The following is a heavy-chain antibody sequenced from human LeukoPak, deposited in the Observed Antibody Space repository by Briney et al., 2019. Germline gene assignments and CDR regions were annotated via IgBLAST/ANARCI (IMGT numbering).Heavy chain of an antibody. CDR3: AKDYYGSGSYYPDDY. D-gene: IGHD3-10*01. V-gene: IGHV3-23*01. J-gene: IGHJ4*02. CDR1: GFTFSGYA. CDR2: ISGSGGST. Sequence: GGSLRLSCAASGFTFSGYAMSWVRQAPGKGLEWVSAISGSGGSTYYADSVKGRFTISRDNSKNTLYLQMNSLRAEDTAVYYCAKDYYGSGSYYPDDYWGQGTLVTVSS.